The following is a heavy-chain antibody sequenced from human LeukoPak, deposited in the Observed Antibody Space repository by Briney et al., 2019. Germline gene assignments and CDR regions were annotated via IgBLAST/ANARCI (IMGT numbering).Heavy chain of an antibody. CDR2: VNPNSGNT. CDR1: GYTFTSYD. J-gene: IGHJ4*02. CDR3: ARAPGSSGYYSFDY. V-gene: IGHV1-8*01. Sequence: ASVKVSCKASGYTFTSYDINWVRQATGQGLEWMGWVNPNSGNTGYAQKFQGRVTMTRNTSISTAYMELSSLRSEDTAVYYCARAPGSSGYYSFDYWGQGTLVTVSS. D-gene: IGHD3-22*01.